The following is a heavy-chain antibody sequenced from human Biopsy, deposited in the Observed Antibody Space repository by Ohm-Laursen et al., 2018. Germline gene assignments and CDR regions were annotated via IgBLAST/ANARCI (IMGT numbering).Heavy chain of an antibody. CDR2: IWSDGNNK. J-gene: IGHJ4*02. Sequence: SLRLSCAASGFTFSRHGMHWVRQAPGKGLAWVAVIWSDGNNKYYADSVKGRFTISRDTSRNTLYMQMNSLRVEDTALYYCARDAEEFDSSGPRFDYWGQGILITVSS. V-gene: IGHV3-33*01. CDR3: ARDAEEFDSSGPRFDY. CDR1: GFTFSRHG. D-gene: IGHD3-22*01.